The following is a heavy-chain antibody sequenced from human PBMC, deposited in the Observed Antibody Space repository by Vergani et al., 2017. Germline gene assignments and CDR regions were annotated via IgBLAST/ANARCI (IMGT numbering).Heavy chain of an antibody. CDR3: AKNDLLRYFDWLLLFDY. CDR1: GFTFSSYA. Sequence: EVQLLESGGGLVQPGGSLRLSCAASGFTFSSYAMSWVRQAPGQGLEWVSAISGSGGSTYYADSVKGRFTMSRDNSKNTLYLQMNSLRAEDTAVYYCAKNDLLRYFDWLLLFDYWGQGTLVTVSS. V-gene: IGHV3-23*01. J-gene: IGHJ4*02. D-gene: IGHD3-9*01. CDR2: ISGSGGST.